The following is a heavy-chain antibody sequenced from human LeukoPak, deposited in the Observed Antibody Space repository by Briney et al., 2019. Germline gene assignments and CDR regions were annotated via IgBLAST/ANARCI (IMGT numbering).Heavy chain of an antibody. D-gene: IGHD3-22*01. CDR3: ARDHDSSGYYYYYGMDV. CDR2: ISSSSSTI. V-gene: IGHV3-48*01. CDR1: GFIFSSYS. J-gene: IGHJ6*02. Sequence: GGSLRLSCAASGFIFSSYSMNWVRQAPGKGLEWVSYISSSSSTIYYADSVKGRFTISRDNAKNSLYLQMNSLRAEDTAVYYCARDHDSSGYYYYYGMDVWGQGTTVTVSS.